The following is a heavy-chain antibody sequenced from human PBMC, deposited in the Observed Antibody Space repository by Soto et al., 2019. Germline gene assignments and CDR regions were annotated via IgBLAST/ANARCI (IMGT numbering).Heavy chain of an antibody. J-gene: IGHJ4*02. Sequence: GGSLRLSCAASGFTFSSYAMSWVRQAPGKGLEWVSAISGSGGSTYYADSVKGRFTISRDNSKNTLYLQMNSLRAEDTAVYYCAKDPSGITMVSAFDYWGQGTLVTVSS. D-gene: IGHD3-10*01. CDR3: AKDPSGITMVSAFDY. CDR1: GFTFSSYA. V-gene: IGHV3-23*01. CDR2: ISGSGGST.